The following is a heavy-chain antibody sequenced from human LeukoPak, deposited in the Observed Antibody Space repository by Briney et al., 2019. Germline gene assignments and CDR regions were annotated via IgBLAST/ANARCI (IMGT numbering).Heavy chain of an antibody. CDR3: ARGALRYFDRLLSPHDAFDM. CDR1: VYTFTSYD. Sequence: ASVKVSCKSSVYTFTSYDINWVRPATGQGLEWMGWMNPNSGNTGYSQKFQGRVTMTTNTSISTAYMELSSLRSEDTAVYYCARGALRYFDRLLSPHDAFDMWGQGTMVTVS. CDR2: MNPNSGNT. V-gene: IGHV1-8*01. J-gene: IGHJ3*02. D-gene: IGHD3-9*01.